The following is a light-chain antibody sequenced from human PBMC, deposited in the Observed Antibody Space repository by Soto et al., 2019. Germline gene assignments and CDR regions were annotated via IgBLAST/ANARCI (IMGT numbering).Light chain of an antibody. CDR2: EVS. CDR1: QSLLHSDGKTY. CDR3: MQSIQLPRT. J-gene: IGKJ1*01. Sequence: DIVMTQTPLSLSVTPGQPASISCKSSQSLLHSDGKTYLYWYLQRSGQPPQLLIHEVSNRFSGVPDRFSGSGSGTDFTLEISRVEAEDVGIYYCMQSIQLPRTFGQGIKVEIK. V-gene: IGKV2D-29*01.